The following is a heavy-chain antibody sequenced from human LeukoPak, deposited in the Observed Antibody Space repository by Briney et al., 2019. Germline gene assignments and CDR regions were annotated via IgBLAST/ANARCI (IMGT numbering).Heavy chain of an antibody. CDR3: ARGPYYADTPGAFDI. Sequence: SETLSLTCTVSGGSISSYYWSWIRQPAGKGLEWIGRIYTSGSTNYNPSLKSRVTISVDTSKNQFSLKLSSVTAADTAVYYCARGPYYADTPGAFDIWGQGTMVTVSS. J-gene: IGHJ3*02. V-gene: IGHV4-4*07. CDR1: GGSISSYY. CDR2: IYTSGST. D-gene: IGHD2/OR15-2a*01.